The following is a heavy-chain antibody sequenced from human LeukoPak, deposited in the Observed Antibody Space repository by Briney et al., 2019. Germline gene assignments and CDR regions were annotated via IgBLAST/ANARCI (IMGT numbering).Heavy chain of an antibody. CDR3: IRDFRSADL. Sequence: HTGGSLRLSCVASGFTFSNYWMHWVRHPPGKGLVWVSRIYVDGRTTNYADSVKGRFTISRDNAKNTVYLEMNSLSVEDTATYYCIRDFRSADLWGQGTLVTVTS. CDR1: GFTFSNYW. CDR2: IYVDGRTT. J-gene: IGHJ5*02. V-gene: IGHV3-74*01.